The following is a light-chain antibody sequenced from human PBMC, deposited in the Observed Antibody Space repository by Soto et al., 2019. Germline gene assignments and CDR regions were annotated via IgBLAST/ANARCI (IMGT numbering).Light chain of an antibody. CDR3: LQDYTFPFT. CDR1: QGISSY. V-gene: IGKV1-8*01. Sequence: AILMTQSPSSLSASPGDRVTITCRASQGISSYLAWYQQKPGKAPKLPIFAASSLESGVPSRFSGSGSGTDFSLTISSLQPEDSATYYCLQDYTFPFTFGPGTKVDI. CDR2: AAS. J-gene: IGKJ3*01.